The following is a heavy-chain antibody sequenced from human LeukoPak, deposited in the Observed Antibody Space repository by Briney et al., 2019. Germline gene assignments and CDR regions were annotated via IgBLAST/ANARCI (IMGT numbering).Heavy chain of an antibody. Sequence: PSETLSLTCTVSGGSINSYYWSWIRQPPGKGLDWIGYIYYSGSTNYNPSLKSRVTISVDTSKNQFSLKLSSVTAADTAVYYCAASSSGYYWAAFDIWGQGTMVTVSS. D-gene: IGHD3-22*01. CDR3: AASSSGYYWAAFDI. CDR1: GGSINSYY. V-gene: IGHV4-59*01. CDR2: IYYSGST. J-gene: IGHJ3*02.